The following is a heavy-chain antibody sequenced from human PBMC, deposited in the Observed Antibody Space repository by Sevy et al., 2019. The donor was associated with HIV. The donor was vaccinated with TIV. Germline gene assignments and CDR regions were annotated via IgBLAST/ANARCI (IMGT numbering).Heavy chain of an antibody. J-gene: IGHJ5*02. Sequence: GGSLRLSCAASGFTFSSYWMHWVRQAPGKGLVWVSRIKTDGSDTSYADSVKGRFTISRDNTKNTLYLQMNSLRAQDTAVYYCARGPTDQSGNYWFDTWGQGTLVTVSS. V-gene: IGHV3-74*01. D-gene: IGHD1-26*01. CDR2: IKTDGSDT. CDR3: ARGPTDQSGNYWFDT. CDR1: GFTFSSYW.